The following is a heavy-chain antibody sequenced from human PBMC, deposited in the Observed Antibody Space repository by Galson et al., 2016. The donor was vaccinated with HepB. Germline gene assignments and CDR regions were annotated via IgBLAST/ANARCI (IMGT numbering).Heavy chain of an antibody. J-gene: IGHJ4*02. V-gene: IGHV3-23*01. D-gene: IGHD3-9*01. CDR3: AKQGEVYDISTGYFDY. Sequence: SLRLSCAATGFTFSEERMTWVRQAPGKGLEWVSTIGGTGSNTYYADSVKGRFTISRDNSKNTVYLEMNSLRAEDTAVYYCAKQGEVYDISTGYFDYWGQGTLVSVSS. CDR1: GFTFSEER. CDR2: IGGTGSNT.